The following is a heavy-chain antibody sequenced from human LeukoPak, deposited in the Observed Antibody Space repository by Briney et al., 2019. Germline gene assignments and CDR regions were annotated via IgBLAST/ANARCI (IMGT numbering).Heavy chain of an antibody. CDR1: GYSFTSYW. CDR2: IYPGDSDT. V-gene: IGHV5-51*01. CDR3: ARRSPYYYDSSGYPLYYFDY. J-gene: IGHJ4*02. D-gene: IGHD3-22*01. Sequence: GESLKISCKGSGYSFTSYWIGWVRQMPGKGLEWMGIIYPGDSDTRYSPSFQGQVTISADKSISPAYLQWSSLKASDTAMYYCARRSPYYYDSSGYPLYYFDYWGQGTLVTVSS.